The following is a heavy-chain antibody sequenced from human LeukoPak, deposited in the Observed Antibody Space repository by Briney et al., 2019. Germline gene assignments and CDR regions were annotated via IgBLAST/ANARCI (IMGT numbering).Heavy chain of an antibody. CDR1: GFTFSSYG. CDR2: IRYDGSNK. J-gene: IGHJ6*03. V-gene: IGHV3-30*02. D-gene: IGHD3-10*01. Sequence: GSLRLSCAASGFTFSSYGMHWVRQAPGKGLEWVAFIRYDGSNKYYADSVKGRFTISRDNSKNTLYLQMNSLRAEDTAVYYCAKDQRGRVRYYYMDVWGKGTTVTVSS. CDR3: AKDQRGRVRYYYMDV.